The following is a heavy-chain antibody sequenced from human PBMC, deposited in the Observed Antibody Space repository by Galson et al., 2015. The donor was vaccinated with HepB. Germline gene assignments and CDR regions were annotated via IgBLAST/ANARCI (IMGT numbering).Heavy chain of an antibody. D-gene: IGHD1-7*01. CDR1: GFTLSNYA. CDR2: ISYDGSTE. V-gene: IGHV3-30*18. J-gene: IGHJ4*02. CDR3: AKDLIGTWGLGYCDY. Sequence: SLRLSCATSGFTLSNYAIHWVRQAPGKGLEWVATISYDGSTEFYADSVKGRFTVSRDNSKNTLYLQMNSLRAEDTAVYYCAKDLIGTWGLGYCDYWGQGALVTVSS.